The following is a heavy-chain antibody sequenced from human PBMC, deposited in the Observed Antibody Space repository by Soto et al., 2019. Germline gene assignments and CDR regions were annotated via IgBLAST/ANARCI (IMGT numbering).Heavy chain of an antibody. V-gene: IGHV3-23*01. CDR3: AKDKTWELDYWYFDL. J-gene: IGHJ2*01. CDR1: GFTFSSYA. Sequence: EVQLLESGGGLVQPGGSLRLSCAASGFTFSSYAMSWVRQAPGKGLEWVSAISGSGGSTYYADSVKGRFTISRDNSKNPLYLQMDSLGAEDTAVYYFAKDKTWELDYWYFDLWGRGTLVTVSS. D-gene: IGHD1-26*01. CDR2: ISGSGGST.